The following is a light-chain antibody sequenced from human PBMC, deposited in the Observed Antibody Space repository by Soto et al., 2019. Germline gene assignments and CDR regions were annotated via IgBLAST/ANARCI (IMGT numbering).Light chain of an antibody. V-gene: IGKV3-20*01. CDR1: QSVGSY. CDR3: QQYGSSPLIT. Sequence: EIVLTQSPATLSLSPGERATLSCRTSQSVGSYLAWYQQKPGQAPRLLIYGASSRATGIPDRFSGSGSGTDFTLTISRLEPEDFAVYYCQQYGSSPLITFGPGTKVDIK. J-gene: IGKJ3*01. CDR2: GAS.